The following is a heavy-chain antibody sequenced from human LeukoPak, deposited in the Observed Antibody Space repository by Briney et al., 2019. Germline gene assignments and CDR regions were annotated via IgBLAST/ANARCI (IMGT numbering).Heavy chain of an antibody. CDR1: GGSISSYY. D-gene: IGHD3-10*01. J-gene: IGHJ6*02. CDR3: ARERVVRGVIIAPYYFGMDV. Sequence: PSETLSLTCTVSGGSISSYYWSWIRQPPGKGLEWIGYIYYSGSTNYNPSLKSRVTISVDTSKNQFSLKLSSVTAADTAVYYCARERVVRGVIIAPYYFGMDVWGQGTTVTVSS. V-gene: IGHV4-59*12. CDR2: IYYSGST.